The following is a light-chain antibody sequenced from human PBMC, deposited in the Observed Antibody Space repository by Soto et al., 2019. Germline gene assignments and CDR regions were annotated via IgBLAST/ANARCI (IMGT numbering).Light chain of an antibody. V-gene: IGKV1-39*01. CDR2: GAS. J-gene: IGKJ2*01. CDR3: QQSYNGPYT. CDR1: QSISSY. Sequence: DIQMTQSPSSLSASVGDRVTITCPASQSISSYLNWYQQRPGKAPKVLIYGASSLQSGVPARFSGSGSGTEFTLTISSLQPEDFATYYCQQSYNGPYTFGQGTKLDVK.